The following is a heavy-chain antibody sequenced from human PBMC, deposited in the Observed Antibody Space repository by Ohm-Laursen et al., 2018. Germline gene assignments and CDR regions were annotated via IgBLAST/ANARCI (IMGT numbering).Heavy chain of an antibody. CDR2: INHSGST. CDR3: ASRRGYYDNSGYYYYYYGMDV. CDR1: GGSFSGYY. D-gene: IGHD3-22*01. V-gene: IGHV4-34*01. Sequence: GTLSLTCAVYGGSFSGYYWSWIRQPPGKGLEWIGEINHSGSTNYNPSLKSRVTISVDTSKNQFFLKLTSVTAADTAVYYCASRRGYYDNSGYYYYYYGMDVWGQGTTVTVSS. J-gene: IGHJ6*02.